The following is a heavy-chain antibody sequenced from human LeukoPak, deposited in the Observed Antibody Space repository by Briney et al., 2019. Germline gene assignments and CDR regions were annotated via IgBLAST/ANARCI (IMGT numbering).Heavy chain of an antibody. Sequence: SETLSLTCAVYGGSFSGYYWSWIRQPPGKGLEWIGSIYYSGSTYYNPSLKSRVTISVDTSKNQFSLKLSSVTAADTAVYYCARDHDYWGQGTLVTVSS. J-gene: IGHJ4*02. V-gene: IGHV4-34*01. CDR2: IYYSGST. CDR3: ARDHDY. CDR1: GGSFSGYY.